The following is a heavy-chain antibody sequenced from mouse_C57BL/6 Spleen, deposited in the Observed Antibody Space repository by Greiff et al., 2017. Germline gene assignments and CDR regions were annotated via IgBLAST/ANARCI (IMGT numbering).Heavy chain of an antibody. CDR2: IDPNSGGT. J-gene: IGHJ2*01. D-gene: IGHD1-1*01. Sequence: VKLQQPGAELVKPGASVKLSCKASGYTFTSYWMHWVKQRPGRGLEWIGRIDPNSGGTKYNEKFKSKATLTVDKPTSTAYMQLSSLTSKDSAVYYCAVVSYYFDYWGQGTTLTVSS. CDR1: GYTFTSYW. V-gene: IGHV1-72*01. CDR3: AVVSYYFDY.